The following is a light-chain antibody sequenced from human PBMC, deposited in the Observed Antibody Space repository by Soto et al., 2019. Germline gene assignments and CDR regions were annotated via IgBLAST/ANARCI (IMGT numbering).Light chain of an antibody. Sequence: EIVLTQSPGTLSLSPGERATLSCRASQTVSSNYLAWYQQKPGQAPRLLIYAASTRATGIPDRFSGSGSGTDFTLSISRLEPEDFAVYYCQQYNNWITFGQGTRLEIK. V-gene: IGKV3-20*01. CDR2: AAS. J-gene: IGKJ5*01. CDR1: QTVSSNY. CDR3: QQYNNWIT.